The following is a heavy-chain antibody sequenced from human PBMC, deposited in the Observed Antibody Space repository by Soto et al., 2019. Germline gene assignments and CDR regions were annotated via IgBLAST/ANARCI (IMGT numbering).Heavy chain of an antibody. J-gene: IGHJ6*02. CDR3: ARGAYYYYYGLDV. CDR2: ISSTSSTI. CDR1: GFTFHTYE. V-gene: IGHV3-48*03. Sequence: GGSLSLSCAASGFTFHTYEMNWVRQAPGKGLEWVSYISSTSSTISYADSVKGRFTISRDNAKNSLSLQMNSLRAEDTAVYYCARGAYYYYYGLDVWGQGTTVTVSS.